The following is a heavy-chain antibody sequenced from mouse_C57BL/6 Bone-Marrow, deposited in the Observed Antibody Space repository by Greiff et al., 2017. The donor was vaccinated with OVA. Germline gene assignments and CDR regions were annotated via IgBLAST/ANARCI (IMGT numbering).Heavy chain of an antibody. Sequence: EVMLVESGGGLVKPGGSLKLSCAASGFTFSDYGMHWVRQAPEKGLEWVAYISSGSSTIYYADTVKGRFTISRDNAKNTLFLQMTSLRSEDTAMYYCARNGYFSYWYFDVWGTGTTVTVSS. CDR1: GFTFSDYG. CDR3: ARNGYFSYWYFDV. CDR2: ISSGSSTI. V-gene: IGHV5-17*01. J-gene: IGHJ1*03. D-gene: IGHD2-3*01.